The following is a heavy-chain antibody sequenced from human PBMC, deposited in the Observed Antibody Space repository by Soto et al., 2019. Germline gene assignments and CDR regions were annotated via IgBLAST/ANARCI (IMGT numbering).Heavy chain of an antibody. D-gene: IGHD1-26*01. CDR1: RFTFSSYA. J-gene: IGHJ4*02. CDR2: ITSNGGST. Sequence: GGSLRLSCAASRFTFSSYAMYWVRQAPGKGLEYVSAITSNGGSTYYANSVKGRFTISRDNSKNTLYLQMGSLRAEDMAVYFSARVKSGDSYVDYWGQGTLVTVSS. V-gene: IGHV3-64*01. CDR3: ARVKSGDSYVDY.